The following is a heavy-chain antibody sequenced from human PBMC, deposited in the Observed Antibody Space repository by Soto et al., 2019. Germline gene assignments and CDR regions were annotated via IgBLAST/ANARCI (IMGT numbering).Heavy chain of an antibody. Sequence: KTSETLSLACTVSGGFINNSAYYWGWILQPPGKGLDWIASGYYGGRTYYNPSLKSRVTFSLDTSKSRFSLELSSVTAADTAVYYCARHGAYSTSVYYYYGMDVWGQGTTVTVSS. CDR3: ARHGAYSTSVYYYYGMDV. CDR2: GYYGGRT. V-gene: IGHV4-39*01. D-gene: IGHD6-13*01. CDR1: GGFINNSAYY. J-gene: IGHJ6*02.